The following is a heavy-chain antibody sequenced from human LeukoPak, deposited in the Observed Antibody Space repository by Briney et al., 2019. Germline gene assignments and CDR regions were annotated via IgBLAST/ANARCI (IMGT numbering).Heavy chain of an antibody. CDR1: GFTFSNSA. D-gene: IGHD3-9*01. CDR3: VRADRRIRYFEY. V-gene: IGHV3-11*01. J-gene: IGHJ4*02. Sequence: PGGSLRLSCAASGFTFSNSAMSWVRQAPGKGLEWVSYISSSGSTIYYADSVKGRFTISRDNAKNSLYLQMNSLRAEDTAVYYCVRADRRIRYFEYWGQGTLVTVSS. CDR2: ISSSGSTI.